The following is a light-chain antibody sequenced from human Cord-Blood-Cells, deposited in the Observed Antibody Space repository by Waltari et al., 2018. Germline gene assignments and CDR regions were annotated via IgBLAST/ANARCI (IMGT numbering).Light chain of an antibody. CDR3: SSYTSSSTVV. CDR1: SSDVGGYNS. J-gene: IGLJ2*01. Sequence: QSAPTQPASVSGSPGQSITIPCTGTSSDVGGYNSVSWYQQHPGKAPKLMIYDVSNRPSGVSNRFSGSKSGNTASLTISGLQAEDEADYYCSSYTSSSTVVFGGGTKLTVL. V-gene: IGLV2-14*01. CDR2: DVS.